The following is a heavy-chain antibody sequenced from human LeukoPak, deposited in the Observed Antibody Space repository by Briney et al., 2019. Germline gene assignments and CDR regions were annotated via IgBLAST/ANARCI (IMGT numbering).Heavy chain of an antibody. V-gene: IGHV3-23*01. CDR2: ISGSGGST. D-gene: IGHD2-2*01. CDR3: AKGLRYCSSTSCYYFDY. CDR1: GFTFSSYA. Sequence: GGSLRLSCAASGFTFSSYAMSWVRQALGKGLEWVSAISGSGGSTYYADSVKGRFTISRDNSKNTLYLQMNSLRAEDTAVYYCAKGLRYCSSTSCYYFDYWGQGTLVTVSS. J-gene: IGHJ4*02.